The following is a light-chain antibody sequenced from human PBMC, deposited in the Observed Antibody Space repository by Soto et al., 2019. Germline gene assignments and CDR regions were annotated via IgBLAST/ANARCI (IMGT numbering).Light chain of an antibody. CDR3: QQRSNWPPVIT. Sequence: EIVLTQSPATLSLSPGERATLSCRASQSFSSYLAWYQQKPGQAPRLLIYDASKRATGIPARFSGRGSGTDFTLTISSLKPEDFAVYYCQQRSNWPPVITFGQGTGLEIK. J-gene: IGKJ5*01. V-gene: IGKV3-11*01. CDR2: DAS. CDR1: QSFSSY.